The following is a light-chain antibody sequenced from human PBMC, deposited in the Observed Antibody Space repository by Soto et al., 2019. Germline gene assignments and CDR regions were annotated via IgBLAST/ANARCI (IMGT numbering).Light chain of an antibody. CDR1: SNDVGGYNY. CDR3: SSYTGISTYV. V-gene: IGLV2-14*03. J-gene: IGLJ1*01. Sequence: QSALTQPASVSGSPGQSITISCTGTSNDVGGYNYVSWYQQHPGKAPKLMIYDVSNRPSGVSNRFSGSKSANTASLTISGLQTEDESDYYCSSYTGISTYVFGTGTKLTVL. CDR2: DVS.